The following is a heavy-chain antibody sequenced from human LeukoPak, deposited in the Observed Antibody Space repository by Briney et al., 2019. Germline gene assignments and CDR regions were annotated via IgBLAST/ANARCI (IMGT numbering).Heavy chain of an antibody. CDR1: GYTFSDYY. Sequence: ASVKVSCKASGYTFSDYYMHWVRQAPGQGLEWMGWINPNSGGTNYAQKFQGRVTMTRDTSISTAYMELSRLRSDDTAVYYCANWSDGVDYWGQGTLVTVSS. J-gene: IGHJ4*02. V-gene: IGHV1-2*02. CDR2: INPNSGGT. CDR3: ANWSDGVDY. D-gene: IGHD2-8*02.